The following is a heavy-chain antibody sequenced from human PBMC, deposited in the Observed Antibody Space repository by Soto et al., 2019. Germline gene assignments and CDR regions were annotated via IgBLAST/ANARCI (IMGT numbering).Heavy chain of an antibody. CDR1: GFTFSDYA. D-gene: IGHD6-19*01. J-gene: IGHJ5*02. CDR3: ARRGHGSGWNWFDT. V-gene: IGHV3-30-3*01. Sequence: GGSLRLSCATFGFTFSDYAMHWVRQAPGKGPEWVATISSTGSDIFYSDSVEGRFTISRDNSWNTLYLHMNSLRPDDTALYYCARRGHGSGWNWFDTWGQGTLVTVSS. CDR2: ISSTGSDI.